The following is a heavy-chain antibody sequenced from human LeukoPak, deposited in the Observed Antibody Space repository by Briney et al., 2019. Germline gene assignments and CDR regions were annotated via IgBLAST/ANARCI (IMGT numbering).Heavy chain of an antibody. Sequence: QPGGSLRLSCAVSGFTFSTNAMHWVRQAPGKGLEYDSAISSLGGGTYYANSVKDRFTIFRDNSRDMLYLQMGSLRLEDTAVYYCARDPSAVTGYFDYWGQGTLVTVSS. V-gene: IGHV3-64*01. J-gene: IGHJ4*02. CDR3: ARDPSAVTGYFDY. CDR1: GFTFSTNA. CDR2: ISSLGGGT. D-gene: IGHD6-19*01.